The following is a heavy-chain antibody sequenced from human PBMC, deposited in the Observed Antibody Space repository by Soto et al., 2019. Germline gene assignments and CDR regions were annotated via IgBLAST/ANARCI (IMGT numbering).Heavy chain of an antibody. Sequence: SETLSLTCAVYGGSFSGYYWSWIRQPPGKGLEWIGEINHSGSTNYNPSLKSRVTISVDTSENQFSLKLSSVTAADMAVYYCARAVLGTVTSYPDYWGQGTLVTVSS. CDR2: INHSGST. D-gene: IGHD4-17*01. CDR3: ARAVLGTVTSYPDY. V-gene: IGHV4-34*01. CDR1: GGSFSGYY. J-gene: IGHJ4*02.